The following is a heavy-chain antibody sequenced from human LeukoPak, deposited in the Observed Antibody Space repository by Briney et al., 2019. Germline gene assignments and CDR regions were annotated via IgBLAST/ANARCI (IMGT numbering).Heavy chain of an antibody. D-gene: IGHD3-3*01. Sequence: GGSLRLSCAASGFIFSGYAIHWVRQAPGKGLEWVTVISYDGGKTYYADSVKGRFTISRDNSKSTLYLQMNSLRSEDTAVYYCARGFNDFWSGSQLEYWGQGTLVTVSS. CDR3: ARGFNDFWSGSQLEY. J-gene: IGHJ4*02. CDR2: ISYDGGKT. CDR1: GFIFSGYA. V-gene: IGHV3-30-3*01.